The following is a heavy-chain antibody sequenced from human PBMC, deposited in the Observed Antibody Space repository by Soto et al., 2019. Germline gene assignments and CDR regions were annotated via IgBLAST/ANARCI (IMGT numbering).Heavy chain of an antibody. J-gene: IGHJ4*02. CDR3: AHMRVSGWYLDY. V-gene: IGHV2-5*01. D-gene: IGHD6-19*01. Sequence: SGPTLVNPTQTLTLTCTFSGFSLSTSGVGVGWIRQPPGKALEWLALIYWNDDKRYSPSLKSRLTITKDTSKNQVVLTMTNMDPVDTATYYGAHMRVSGWYLDYWGQGTLVTVSS. CDR1: GFSLSTSGVG. CDR2: IYWNDDK.